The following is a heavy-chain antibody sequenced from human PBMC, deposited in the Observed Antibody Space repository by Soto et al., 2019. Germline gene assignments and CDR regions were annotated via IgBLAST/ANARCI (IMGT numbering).Heavy chain of an antibody. V-gene: IGHV4-59*01. CDR3: ARDQGGEFLKGSGMDV. Sequence: QVQLQESGPGLVKPSETLSLTCTVSGDSISRYYWSWIRLSPGKGLEWIGYIYYSGETNYNPSVKSRVTISVARTKHQFSLKLSSVTAADTAVYYCARDQGGEFLKGSGMDVWGQGTTVTV. J-gene: IGHJ6*02. CDR2: IYYSGET. D-gene: IGHD3-10*01. CDR1: GDSISRYY.